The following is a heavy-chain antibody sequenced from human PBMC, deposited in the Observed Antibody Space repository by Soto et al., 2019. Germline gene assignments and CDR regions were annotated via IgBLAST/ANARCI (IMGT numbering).Heavy chain of an antibody. Sequence: QVQLVQSGAEVKKPGSSVKVSCKASGGTFSSYAISWVRQAPGQGLEWMGGIIPIFGTANYAQKFQGRVTITADESTSTAYMELSSLRSEDTAVYYCASWNRGYGSKNIYGYYFDYWGQGTLVTVSS. CDR3: ASWNRGYGSKNIYGYYFDY. CDR2: IIPIFGTA. D-gene: IGHD3-10*01. CDR1: GGTFSSYA. J-gene: IGHJ4*02. V-gene: IGHV1-69*12.